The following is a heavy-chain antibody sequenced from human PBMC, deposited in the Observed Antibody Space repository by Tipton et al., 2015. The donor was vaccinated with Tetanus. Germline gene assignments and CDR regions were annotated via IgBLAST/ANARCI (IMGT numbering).Heavy chain of an antibody. V-gene: IGHV3-23*01. D-gene: IGHD6-6*01. CDR2: VSGTGGST. J-gene: IGHJ4*02. CDR3: AKSEARLGTSSSLD. CDR1: GFTFSSYP. Sequence: SLRLSCAASGFTFSSYPMTWVRQAPGKGLEWVSGVSGTGGSTYYADSVRGRFTVSRDNSKNTLYLQMNSLRPEDTAVYFCAKSEARLGTSSSLDWGQGTLVTVSS.